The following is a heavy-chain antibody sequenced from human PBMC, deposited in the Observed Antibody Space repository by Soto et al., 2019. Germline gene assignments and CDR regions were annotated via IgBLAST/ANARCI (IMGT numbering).Heavy chain of an antibody. Sequence: SETLSLTCAVYGGSFSGYYWSWIRQPPGKGLEWIGEINHSGSTNYNPSLKSRVTISVDTSKNQFSLKLSSVTAADTAVYYCARGQGSGWDGGSAYYYVMDVPGQASKDTVSS. CDR2: INHSGST. D-gene: IGHD6-19*01. CDR1: GGSFSGYY. CDR3: ARGQGSGWDGGSAYYYVMDV. J-gene: IGHJ6*02. V-gene: IGHV4-34*01.